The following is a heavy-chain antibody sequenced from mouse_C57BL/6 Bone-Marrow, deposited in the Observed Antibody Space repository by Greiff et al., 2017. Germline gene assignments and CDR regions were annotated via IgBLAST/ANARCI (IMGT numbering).Heavy chain of an antibody. D-gene: IGHD1-1*01. CDR3: TTYYGSSYWYFDV. CDR2: IDPENGDT. Sequence: EVQLQQSGAELVRPGASVKLSCTASGFNIKDDYMHWVKQRPEQGLEWIGWIDPENGDTEYASKFQGKATITADKSSNTAYLQLSSLTSEDTAVYYCTTYYGSSYWYFDVWGTGTTVTVSS. J-gene: IGHJ1*03. V-gene: IGHV14-4*01. CDR1: GFNIKDDY.